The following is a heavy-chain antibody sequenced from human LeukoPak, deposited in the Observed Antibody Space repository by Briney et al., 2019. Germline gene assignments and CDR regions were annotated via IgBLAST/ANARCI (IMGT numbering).Heavy chain of an antibody. CDR3: ARRRVYSGSGEFDF. V-gene: IGHV4-59*01. Sequence: PSETLSLTCTVSGGSMSGYYWSWIRQPPGKGLEWIGYIHYSGTTNYNPSLKSRVTISLDTSRKQFSLKLRSVTTADTAVYYCARRRVYSGSGEFDFWGQGTLVTVSS. CDR2: IHYSGTT. D-gene: IGHD5-12*01. CDR1: GGSMSGYY. J-gene: IGHJ4*02.